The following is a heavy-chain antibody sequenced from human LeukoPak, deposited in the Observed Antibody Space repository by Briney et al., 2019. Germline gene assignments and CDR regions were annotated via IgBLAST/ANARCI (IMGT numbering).Heavy chain of an antibody. CDR2: MNPNSGNT. Sequence: ASVKVSCKASGYAFTTYDINWVRQAAGQGLEWMGWMNPNSGNTGNAQKFQGRVTMTRNTSISTAYMELTSLTSEDTAVYFCARIAAPGNRRLNFWGQGTLVTVSS. CDR3: ARIAAPGNRRLNF. D-gene: IGHD6-13*01. V-gene: IGHV1-8*01. CDR1: GYAFTTYD. J-gene: IGHJ4*02.